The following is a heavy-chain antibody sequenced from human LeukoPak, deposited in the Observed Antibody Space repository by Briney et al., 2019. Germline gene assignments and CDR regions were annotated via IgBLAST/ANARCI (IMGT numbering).Heavy chain of an antibody. D-gene: IGHD1-26*01. CDR1: GFTFSSYW. V-gene: IGHV3-21*01. J-gene: IGHJ3*02. CDR2: ISSSSSYI. Sequence: GGSLRLSCAASGFTFSSYWMSWVRQAPGKGLEWVSSISSSSSYIYYADSVKGRFTIPRDNAKNSLYMPMNRLRAEETAVYYCAKDGIDGSDAFDIWGQGTMVTVSS. CDR3: AKDGIDGSDAFDI.